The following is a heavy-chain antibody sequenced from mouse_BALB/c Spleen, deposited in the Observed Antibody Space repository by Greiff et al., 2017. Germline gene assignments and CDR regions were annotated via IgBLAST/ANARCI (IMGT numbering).Heavy chain of an antibody. Sequence: EVQGVESGPGLVKPSQSLSLTCTVTGYSITSDYAWNWIRQFPGNKLEWMGYISYSGSTSYNPSLKSRISITRDTSKNQFFLQLNSVTTEDTATYYCARSAWFAYWGQGTLVTVSA. CDR2: ISYSGST. V-gene: IGHV3-2*02. CDR1: GYSITSDYA. J-gene: IGHJ3*01. CDR3: ARSAWFAY.